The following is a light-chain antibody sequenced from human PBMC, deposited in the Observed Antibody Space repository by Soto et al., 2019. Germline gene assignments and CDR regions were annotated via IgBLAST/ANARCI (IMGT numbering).Light chain of an antibody. V-gene: IGKV3D-15*01. Sequence: QGPATLSLSPGERATLSCRASQSVSRNLAWYQQKPGQAPRLLIYDASNRATGIPARFSGSGSGTEFTLTISSLQPEDFATYFCLQHNSYPLTFGGGTKVDIK. CDR3: LQHNSYPLT. CDR2: DAS. CDR1: QSVSRN. J-gene: IGKJ4*01.